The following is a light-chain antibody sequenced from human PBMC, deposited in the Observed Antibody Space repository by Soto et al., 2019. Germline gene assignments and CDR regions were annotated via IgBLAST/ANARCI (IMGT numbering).Light chain of an antibody. V-gene: IGKV3-20*01. CDR2: GAS. CDR1: QSVSSSD. Sequence: EIVLTQSPGTLSLSPGERATLSCRASQSVSSSDLAWYQHRPGQVPNLLIYGASNRASGIPDRFSGSGSGTDFTLTISELQPEDFAVYYCQHYGSSRTFGQGTKVDIK. J-gene: IGKJ1*01. CDR3: QHYGSSRT.